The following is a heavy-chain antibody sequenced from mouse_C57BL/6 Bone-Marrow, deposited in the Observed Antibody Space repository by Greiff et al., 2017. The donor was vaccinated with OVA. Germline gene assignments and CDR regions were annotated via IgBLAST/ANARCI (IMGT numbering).Heavy chain of an antibody. D-gene: IGHD2-3*01. CDR2: ISSGGDYI. J-gene: IGHJ1*03. Sequence: EVQLVESGEGLVKPGGSLKLSCAASGFTFSSYAMSWVRQTPEKRLEWVAYISSGGDYIYYADTVKGRFTISRDNARNTLYLQMSSLKSEDTAMYYCTRDGYYYWYFDVWGTGTTVTVSS. CDR3: TRDGYYYWYFDV. V-gene: IGHV5-9-1*02. CDR1: GFTFSSYA.